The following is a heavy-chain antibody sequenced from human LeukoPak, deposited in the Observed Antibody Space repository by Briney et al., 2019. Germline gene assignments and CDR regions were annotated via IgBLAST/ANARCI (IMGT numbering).Heavy chain of an antibody. V-gene: IGHV3-11*01. D-gene: IGHD2-8*01. Sequence: GGSLRLSCAASGFTFSDYYMSWIRQAPGKGLEWVSYISSSGSTIYYADSVKGRFTISRDNAKNSLYLQMNSLRAEDTAVYYCARDFLGLYCTNGVCYTGKGYYYGMDVWGQGTTVTVSS. CDR2: ISSSGSTI. CDR1: GFTFSDYY. CDR3: ARDFLGLYCTNGVCYTGKGYYYGMDV. J-gene: IGHJ6*02.